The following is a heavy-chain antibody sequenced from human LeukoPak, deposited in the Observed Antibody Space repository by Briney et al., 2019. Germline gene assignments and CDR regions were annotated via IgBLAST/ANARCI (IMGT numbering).Heavy chain of an antibody. CDR3: IRDFRSADL. CDR2: INWNGGST. V-gene: IGHV3-20*04. Sequence: PGGSLRLSCAASGFTFDDYGMSWVRQAPGKGLEWDSGINWNGGSTGYADSVKGRFTISRDNAKNTVYLEMNSLSVEDTATYYCIRDFRSADLWGQGTLVTVTS. CDR1: GFTFDDYG. J-gene: IGHJ5*02.